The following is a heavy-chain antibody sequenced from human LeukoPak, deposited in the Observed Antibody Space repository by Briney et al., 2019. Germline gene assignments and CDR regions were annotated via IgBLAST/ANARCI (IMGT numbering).Heavy chain of an antibody. Sequence: QPGGSLRLSCAASGFTFSSYGMHWVRQAPGKGLEWVAVISYDGSNKYYADSVKGRFTISRDNSKNTLYLQMNSLRAEDTAVYYCAKVKAYYYDSSGCLLDYWGQGTLVTVSS. J-gene: IGHJ4*02. V-gene: IGHV3-30*18. CDR1: GFTFSSYG. CDR2: ISYDGSNK. D-gene: IGHD3-22*01. CDR3: AKVKAYYYDSSGCLLDY.